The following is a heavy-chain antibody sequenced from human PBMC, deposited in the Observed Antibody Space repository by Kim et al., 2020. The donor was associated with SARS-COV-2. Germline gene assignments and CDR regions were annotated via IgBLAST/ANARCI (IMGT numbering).Heavy chain of an antibody. V-gene: IGHV3-23*01. CDR3: AKDPGVGQYHYFDF. Sequence: AESMHGRFTIPRDNSKNTLYLQMDSMRAEDTTVYYCAKDPGVGQYHYFDFGGQGTLVTVSS. J-gene: IGHJ4*02. D-gene: IGHD2-8*01.